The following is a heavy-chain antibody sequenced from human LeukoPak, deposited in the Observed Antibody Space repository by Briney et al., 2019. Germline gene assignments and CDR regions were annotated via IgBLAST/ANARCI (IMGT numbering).Heavy chain of an antibody. Sequence: ASVKVSCKASGYTFTSYGISWVRQAPGQGLEWMGWISAYNGNTNYAQKLQGRVTMTTDTSTSTAYMELRSLRSDDTAVYYCARDRTRYNWNYRYFDLWGRGTLVTVSS. CDR3: ARDRTRYNWNYRYFDL. J-gene: IGHJ2*01. CDR1: GYTFTSYG. D-gene: IGHD1-20*01. CDR2: ISAYNGNT. V-gene: IGHV1-18*01.